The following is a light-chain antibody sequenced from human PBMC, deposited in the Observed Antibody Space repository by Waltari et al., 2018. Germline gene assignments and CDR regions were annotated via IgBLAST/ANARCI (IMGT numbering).Light chain of an antibody. J-gene: IGLJ3*02. Sequence: QSVLTQPPSASGAPGQRVTISCSGSSSNIGSNTVDWYQQHPGTAPKLLLYRDNQRPSGVPDRFSGSKSGTSASLAISGLQSDDEADYYCAAWDDSLNGLFGGGTKLTVL. CDR3: AAWDDSLNGL. CDR1: SSNIGSNT. V-gene: IGLV1-44*01. CDR2: RDN.